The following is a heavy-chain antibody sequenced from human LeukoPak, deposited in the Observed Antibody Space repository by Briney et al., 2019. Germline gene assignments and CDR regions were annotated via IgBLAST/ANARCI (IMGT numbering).Heavy chain of an antibody. V-gene: IGHV3-23*01. J-gene: IGHJ4*02. CDR2: ISAGGGST. D-gene: IGHD6-13*01. CDR1: GLTFSDYS. CDR3: AKDAAGPEY. Sequence: GGSLRLSCAASGLTFSDYSMTWVRQAPGKGLFWVSGISAGGGSTYYADSVKGRFNISRDNSRNTLYLQMNSLRAEDTAVHYCAKDAAGPEYWGQGTLVTVSS.